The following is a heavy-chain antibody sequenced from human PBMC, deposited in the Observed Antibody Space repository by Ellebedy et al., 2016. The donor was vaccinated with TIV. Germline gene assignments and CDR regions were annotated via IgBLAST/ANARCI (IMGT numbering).Heavy chain of an antibody. CDR2: IDWDDDK. CDR3: ARTLGGGWSFDY. J-gene: IGHJ4*02. D-gene: IGHD6-19*01. Sequence: SGPTLVKPTQTLTLTCTFSGFSLSTSGMCVSWIRQPPGKALEWLARIDWDDDKYYNTSLKTRLTISKDTSNNQVALTMTNVDPVDTAAYYCARTLGGGWSFDYWGQGTLVTVSS. V-gene: IGHV2-70*11. CDR1: GFSLSTSGMC.